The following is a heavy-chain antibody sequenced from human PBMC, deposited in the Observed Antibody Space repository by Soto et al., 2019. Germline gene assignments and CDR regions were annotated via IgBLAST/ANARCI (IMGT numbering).Heavy chain of an antibody. CDR3: ARGGSYYVRGDDAFDI. CDR1: GGTFSSYA. V-gene: IGHV1-69*01. Sequence: QVQLVQSGAEVKKPGSSVKVSCKASGGTFSSYAISWVRQAPGQGLEWMGGIIPIFGTANYAQKFQGRVTITADESTSKAYMELSSLRSEDTAVYYCARGGSYYVRGDDAFDIWGQGTMVTVSS. CDR2: IIPIFGTA. D-gene: IGHD1-26*01. J-gene: IGHJ3*02.